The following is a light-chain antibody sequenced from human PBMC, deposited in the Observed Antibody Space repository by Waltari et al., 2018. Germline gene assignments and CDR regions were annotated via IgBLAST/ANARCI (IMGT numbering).Light chain of an antibody. CDR1: SSNIGNNH. V-gene: IGLV1-47*01. CDR2: DSA. Sequence: QSLLTQSPSASGTPGQRVSISCSGSSSNIGNNHVYWYQHFPGTAPRLLLYDSARRPAGVPGRCSASKSGTSASLAISGLRSEDEADYYCAAWDDSRSVVFGGGTRLTVL. CDR3: AAWDDSRSVV. J-gene: IGLJ2*01.